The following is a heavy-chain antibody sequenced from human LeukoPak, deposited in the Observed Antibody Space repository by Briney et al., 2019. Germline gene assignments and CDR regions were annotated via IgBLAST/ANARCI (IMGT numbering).Heavy chain of an antibody. D-gene: IGHD3-3*01. CDR2: ISYDGNNK. Sequence: GRSLRLSCAASGFIFSSYGMHWVRQAPGKGLEWVAVISYDGNNKYYADSVKGRFTISRDNSKNTLYLQMNSLRAKDTAVYYCAKGALEWLLGIDYWGQGTLVTVSS. V-gene: IGHV3-30*18. J-gene: IGHJ4*02. CDR3: AKGALEWLLGIDY. CDR1: GFIFSSYG.